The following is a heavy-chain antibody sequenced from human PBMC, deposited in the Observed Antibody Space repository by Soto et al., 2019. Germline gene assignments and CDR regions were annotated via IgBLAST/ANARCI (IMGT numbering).Heavy chain of an antibody. CDR3: ARDGREASGMDV. D-gene: IGHD1-26*01. J-gene: IGHJ6*04. Sequence: SETPSLTCTGSGGSISSHYWSWVRQAPGKGLEWIGHIYYRGSTTYNPSLRSRSTISVDTSNNQFSLKLNSVTTADTAVYYCARDGREASGMDVWGKGTKVTVSS. CDR1: GGSISSHY. V-gene: IGHV4-59*11. CDR2: IYYRGST.